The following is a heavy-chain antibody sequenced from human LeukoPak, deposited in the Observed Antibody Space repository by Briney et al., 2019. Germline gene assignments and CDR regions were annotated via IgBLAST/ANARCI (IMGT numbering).Heavy chain of an antibody. CDR2: ISSSGSTI. CDR3: ARGGRYTPPDY. V-gene: IGHV3-48*03. CDR1: GFTFSSYE. Sequence: GGSLRLSCAASGFTFSSYEMNWVRQAPGKGLEWVSFISSSGSTIYYADSVKGRFTISRDNAKNSLFLQMNSLRVEDTAFYYCARGGRYTPPDYWGQGTLVTVS. D-gene: IGHD5-18*01. J-gene: IGHJ4*02.